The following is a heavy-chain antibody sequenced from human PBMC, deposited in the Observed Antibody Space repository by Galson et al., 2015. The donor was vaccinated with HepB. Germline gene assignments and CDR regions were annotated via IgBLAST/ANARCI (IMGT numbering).Heavy chain of an antibody. J-gene: IGHJ4*02. D-gene: IGHD6-13*01. V-gene: IGHV3-66*02. CDR2: IYSGGST. CDR1: GFTVSSNY. Sequence: SLRLSCAASGFTVSSNYMSWVRQAPGKGLEWVSVIYSGGSTYYADSVKGRFTISRDNSKNTLYHQMNSLRAEDTAVYYCARVAFSSWYRYFDYWGQGTLVTVSS. CDR3: ARVAFSSWYRYFDY.